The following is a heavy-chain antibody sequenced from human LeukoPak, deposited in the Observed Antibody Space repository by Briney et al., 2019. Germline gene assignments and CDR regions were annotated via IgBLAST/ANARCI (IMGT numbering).Heavy chain of an antibody. CDR3: VREYGDFDY. CDR1: GGSISSYY. V-gene: IGHV4-4*07. D-gene: IGHD4-17*01. Sequence: SETLSLTCTVSGGSISSYYWSWIRQPAGKGLEWIGRIDASGRTNYNPSLKSRVTMSVDTSKKQFSLKVNSVTAADTAVYYCVREYGDFDYWGQGTLVTVSS. CDR2: IDASGRT. J-gene: IGHJ4*02.